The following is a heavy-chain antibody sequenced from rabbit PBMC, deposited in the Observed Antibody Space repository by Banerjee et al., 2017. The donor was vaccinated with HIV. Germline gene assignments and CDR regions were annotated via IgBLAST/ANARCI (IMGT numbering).Heavy chain of an antibody. V-gene: IGHV1S45*01. CDR2: IHAGGSGST. D-gene: IGHD6-1*01. CDR1: GFSFSSSYW. CDR3: ARDLPISDGYSFDL. J-gene: IGHJ4*01. Sequence: EESGGDLVKPEGSLTLTSTASGFSFSSSYWICWVRQAPGKGLEWIACIHAGGSGSTYYANWAKGRFTISKTSSTTVTLQMTSLTAADTATYFCARDLPISDGYSFDLWGPGTLVTVS.